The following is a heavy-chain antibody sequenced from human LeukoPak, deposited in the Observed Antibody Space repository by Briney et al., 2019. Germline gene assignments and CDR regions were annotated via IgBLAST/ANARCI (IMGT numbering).Heavy chain of an antibody. Sequence: GGSLRLSCAASGFTFSSYAMSWVRQAPGKGLEWVSAISGSGGSTYYADSVKGRFTISRDNSKHTLYLQMNSLRAEDTAVYYCAKDRYYYDSSGYYYGGYYFDYWGQGTLVTVSS. V-gene: IGHV3-23*01. CDR2: ISGSGGST. CDR3: AKDRYYYDSSGYYYGGYYFDY. D-gene: IGHD3-22*01. J-gene: IGHJ4*02. CDR1: GFTFSSYA.